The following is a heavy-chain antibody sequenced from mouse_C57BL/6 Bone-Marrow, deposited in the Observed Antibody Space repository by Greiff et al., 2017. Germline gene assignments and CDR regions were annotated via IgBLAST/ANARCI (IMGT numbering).Heavy chain of an antibody. V-gene: IGHV1-81*01. CDR2: IYPRSGNI. CDR3: ASTVGWFAY. CDR1: GYTFTSYG. Sequence: VKLQESGAELARPGASVKLSCKASGYTFTSYGISWVKQRTGQGLEWIGEIYPRSGNIYYNEKFKGKATLTADKSSSTAYMELRSLTSEDSAVYFCASTVGWFAYWGQGTLVTVSA. J-gene: IGHJ3*01.